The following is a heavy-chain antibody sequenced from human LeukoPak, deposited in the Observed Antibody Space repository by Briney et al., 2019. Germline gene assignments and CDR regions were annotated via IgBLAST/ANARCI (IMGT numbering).Heavy chain of an antibody. Sequence: SVKVSCKASGGTFSSYAIIWVRQAPGQGLEWMGRIIPILGIANYAQKFQGRVTITADKSTSTAYMELSSLRSEDAAVYYCAWDGQGDGYNAWGQGTLVTVSS. J-gene: IGHJ5*02. V-gene: IGHV1-69*04. CDR3: AWDGQGDGYNA. CDR1: GGTFSSYA. D-gene: IGHD5-24*01. CDR2: IIPILGIA.